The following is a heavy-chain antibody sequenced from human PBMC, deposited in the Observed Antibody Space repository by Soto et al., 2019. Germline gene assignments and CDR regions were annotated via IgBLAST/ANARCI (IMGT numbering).Heavy chain of an antibody. V-gene: IGHV3-21*06. Sequence: GGSLRLSCAASGFTFTRYSMNWVSQAPGKGLEWVSSISSTTNYIYYGDSMKGRFTISRDNAKNSLYLEMNSLRAEDTAVYYCARESEDLTSNFDYWGQGTLVTVSS. J-gene: IGHJ4*02. CDR2: ISSTTNYI. CDR1: GFTFTRYS. CDR3: ARESEDLTSNFDY.